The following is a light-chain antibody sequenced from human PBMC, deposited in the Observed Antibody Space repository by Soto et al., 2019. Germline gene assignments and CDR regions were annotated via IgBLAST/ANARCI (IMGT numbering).Light chain of an antibody. CDR2: DVS. V-gene: IGLV2-14*03. CDR3: SSYTANSTLDVV. J-gene: IGLJ2*01. Sequence: QSALTQPASVSGSPGQSITISCTGTSSDIGGYNYVSWYQHHPGKAPKLIISDVSNRPSGVANRFSGSKSGNTASLTISGLQAEDEADYYCSSYTANSTLDVVFGGGTKVTVL. CDR1: SSDIGGYNY.